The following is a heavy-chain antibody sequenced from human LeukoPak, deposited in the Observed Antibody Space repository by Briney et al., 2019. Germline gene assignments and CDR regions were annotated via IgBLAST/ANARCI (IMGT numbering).Heavy chain of an antibody. CDR3: ARLGSFGEFGY. CDR2: IYHSGST. Sequence: SQTLSLTCAVSGGSISSGGYSWSWIRQPPGKGLEWIGYIYHSGSTYYNPSLKSRVTISVDRSKNQFSLKLSSVTAADTAVYYCARLGSFGEFGYWGQGTQVTVSS. CDR1: GGSISSGGYS. J-gene: IGHJ4*02. V-gene: IGHV4-30-2*01. D-gene: IGHD3-10*01.